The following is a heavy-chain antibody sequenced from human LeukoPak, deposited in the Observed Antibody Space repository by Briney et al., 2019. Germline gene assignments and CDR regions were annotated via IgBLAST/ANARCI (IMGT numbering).Heavy chain of an antibody. CDR1: GFTFSNYG. CDR3: VRDGFPGAVTQNEGWWFFDL. V-gene: IGHV3-33*01. Sequence: GGSLRLSCAASGFTFSNYGMHWVRQAPDKGLEWVAVIWYDGSNKYYADSVRGRFTISRDNSKNTLYLQMNSLRAEDTAVYFCVRDGFPGAVTQNEGWWFFDLWGRGTLVTVSS. D-gene: IGHD4-17*01. J-gene: IGHJ2*01. CDR2: IWYDGSNK.